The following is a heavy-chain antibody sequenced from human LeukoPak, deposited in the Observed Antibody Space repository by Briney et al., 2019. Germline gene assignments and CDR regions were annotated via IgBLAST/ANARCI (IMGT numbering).Heavy chain of an antibody. Sequence: SVKVSCKASGFTFTSSAVQWVRQARGQRLEWIGWIVVGSGNTNYAQKFQERVTITRGMSTSTAYMELSSLRSEDTAVYYCAAEVDSGSYHFEYWGQGTLVTVSS. V-gene: IGHV1-58*01. CDR2: IVVGSGNT. CDR3: AAEVDSGSYHFEY. J-gene: IGHJ4*02. CDR1: GFTFTSSA. D-gene: IGHD1-26*01.